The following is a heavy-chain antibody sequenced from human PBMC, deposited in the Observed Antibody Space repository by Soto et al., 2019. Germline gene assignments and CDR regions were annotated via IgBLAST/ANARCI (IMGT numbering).Heavy chain of an antibody. CDR2: IYYSGST. CDR1: GGSISSYY. Sequence: SETLSLTCTVSGGSISSYYWSWIRQPPGKGLEWIGYIYYSGSTNYNPSLKSRVTISVDTSKNQFSLKLSSVTAADTAVYYCARQDSSWYVSWFDPWGQGTLVTVSS. V-gene: IGHV4-59*01. D-gene: IGHD6-13*01. CDR3: ARQDSSWYVSWFDP. J-gene: IGHJ5*02.